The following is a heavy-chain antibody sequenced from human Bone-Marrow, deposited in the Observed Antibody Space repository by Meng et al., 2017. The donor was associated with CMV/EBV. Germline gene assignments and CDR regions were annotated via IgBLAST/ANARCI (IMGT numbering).Heavy chain of an antibody. CDR2: IIPIFGTA. J-gene: IGHJ6*02. V-gene: IGHV1-69*05. Sequence: SSVKVSFMASVCTCSSYAISWVRQAPGQGLEWMGGIIPIFGTANYAQKFQGRVTITTDESTSTAYMELSSLRSEDTAVYYCARAGYCSSTSCYSSHYGMDVWGQGTTVTVSS. CDR3: ARAGYCSSTSCYSSHYGMDV. CDR1: VCTCSSYA. D-gene: IGHD2-2*02.